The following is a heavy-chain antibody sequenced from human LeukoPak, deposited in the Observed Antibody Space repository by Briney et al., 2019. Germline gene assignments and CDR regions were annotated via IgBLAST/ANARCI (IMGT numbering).Heavy chain of an antibody. Sequence: SETLSLTCAVYGGSFSGYYWSWIRQPPGKVLEWVGEINHSGSTNYNPSLRSRVTIPVDTSKNQFSLKVSAVTAAHAAVYYCARASRGIAASGLDYWGQGTLVTVSS. J-gene: IGHJ4*02. CDR3: ARASRGIAASGLDY. CDR2: INHSGST. CDR1: GGSFSGYY. V-gene: IGHV4-34*01. D-gene: IGHD6-13*01.